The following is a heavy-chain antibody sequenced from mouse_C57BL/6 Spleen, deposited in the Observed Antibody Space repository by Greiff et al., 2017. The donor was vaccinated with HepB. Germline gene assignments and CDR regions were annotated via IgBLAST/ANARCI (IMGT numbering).Heavy chain of an antibody. V-gene: IGHV1-66*01. J-gene: IGHJ3*01. CDR1: GYSFTSYY. CDR3: VPYDSAGYACFAY. Sequence: QVQLQQSGPELVKPGASVKISCKASGYSFTSYYIHWVKQRPGQGLEWIGWIYPGSGNTKYNEKFKGKATLTADTSSSTAYMQLSSLTSEDSAVYNCVPYDSAGYACFAYWGQGTLVTVSA. CDR2: IYPGSGNT. D-gene: IGHD3-2*02.